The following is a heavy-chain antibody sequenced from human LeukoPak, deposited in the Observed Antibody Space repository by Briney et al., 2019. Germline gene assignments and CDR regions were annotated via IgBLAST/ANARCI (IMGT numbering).Heavy chain of an antibody. CDR3: AREKTYSGSRLDY. V-gene: IGHV3-48*03. CDR1: GFTFSSYE. CDR2: ISSSGSTI. J-gene: IGHJ4*02. D-gene: IGHD1-26*01. Sequence: GGSLRLSCAASGFTFSSYEMNWVRRAPGKGLEWVSYISSSGSTIYYADSVKGRFTISRDNAKNSLYLQMNSLRAEDTAVYYCAREKTYSGSRLDYWGQGTLVTVSS.